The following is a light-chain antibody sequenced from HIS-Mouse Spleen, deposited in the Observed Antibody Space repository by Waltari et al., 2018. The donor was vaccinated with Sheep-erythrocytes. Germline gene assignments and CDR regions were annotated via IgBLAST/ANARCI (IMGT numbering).Light chain of an antibody. CDR1: QSNSSW. V-gene: IGKV1-5*03. CDR2: KAS. J-gene: IGKJ4*01. CDR3: QQYNSYSPLT. Sequence: DIQMTQSPSTLSASVGDRVTITCRASQSNSSWLAWYQQKPGKAPKLLIYKASSLESGVPSRFSGSGSGTEFTLTISSLQPDDFATYYCQQYNSYSPLTFGGGTKVEIK.